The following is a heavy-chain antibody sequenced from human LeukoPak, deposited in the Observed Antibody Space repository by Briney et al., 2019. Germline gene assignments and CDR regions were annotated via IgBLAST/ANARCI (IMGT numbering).Heavy chain of an antibody. CDR2: ISSSSSTI. Sequence: GGSLRLSCAASGFTFSSYSMNWVRQAPGKGLECVSYISSSSSTIYYADSVKGRFTVSRDNAKNSLYLQMNSLRAGDAAVYYCARSSIAVAAFDYWGQGTLVTVSS. CDR1: GFTFSSYS. J-gene: IGHJ4*02. V-gene: IGHV3-48*04. D-gene: IGHD6-19*01. CDR3: ARSSIAVAAFDY.